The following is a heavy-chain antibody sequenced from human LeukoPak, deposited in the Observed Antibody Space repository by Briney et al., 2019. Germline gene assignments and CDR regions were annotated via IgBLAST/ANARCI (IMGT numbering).Heavy chain of an antibody. Sequence: PGGSLRLSCAASGFTFSSYEMNWVRQAPGKGLEWVSYISSSGSTIYYADSVKGRFTISRDNAKNSLYLQMNSLRAEDTAVYYWARGQYSSGWYEEDDYYYGMDVWGKGTTVTVSS. CDR2: ISSSGSTI. CDR1: GFTFSSYE. J-gene: IGHJ6*04. CDR3: ARGQYSSGWYEEDDYYYGMDV. V-gene: IGHV3-48*03. D-gene: IGHD6-19*01.